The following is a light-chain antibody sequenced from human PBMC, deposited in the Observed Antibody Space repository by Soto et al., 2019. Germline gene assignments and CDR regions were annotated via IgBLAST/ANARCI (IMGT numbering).Light chain of an antibody. CDR2: SNN. V-gene: IGLV1-44*01. CDR1: SSDIGGNT. CDR3: AAWDVSLNGVV. J-gene: IGLJ2*01. Sequence: QSVLTQPPSASGTPGQRVTISCSGSSSDIGGNTVHWYQQVPGTTPKLLIYSNNQRPSGVPDRFSGSKSGTSASLAISGLQSEDEADYYCAAWDVSLNGVVFGGGTKLTVL.